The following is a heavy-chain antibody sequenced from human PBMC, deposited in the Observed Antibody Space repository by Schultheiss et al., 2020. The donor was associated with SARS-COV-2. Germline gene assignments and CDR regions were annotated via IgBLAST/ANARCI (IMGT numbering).Heavy chain of an antibody. CDR3: AKEQGLYYDFWSGYDTQFFDY. Sequence: GESLKISCAASGFTVSSNYMSWVRQAPGKGLEWVSVIYSGGSTYYADSVKGRFTISRDNSENTVYLQMNSLRAEDTAVYYCAKEQGLYYDFWSGYDTQFFDYWGQGTLVTVSS. D-gene: IGHD3-3*01. CDR1: GFTVSSNY. V-gene: IGHV3-53*01. J-gene: IGHJ4*02. CDR2: IYSGGST.